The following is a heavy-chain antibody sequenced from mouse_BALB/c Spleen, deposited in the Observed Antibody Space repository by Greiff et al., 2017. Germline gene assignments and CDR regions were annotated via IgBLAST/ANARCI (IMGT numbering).Heavy chain of an antibody. CDR3: ARKRLYYAMDY. CDR1: GFNIKDTY. CDR2: IDPANGNT. D-gene: IGHD1-2*01. Sequence: LQQSGAELVKPGASVKLSCTASGFNIKDTYMHWVKQRPEQGLEWIGRIDPANGNTKYDPKFQGKATITADTSSNTAYLQLSSLTSEDTAVYYCARKRLYYAMDYWGQGTSVTVSS. V-gene: IGHV14-3*02. J-gene: IGHJ4*01.